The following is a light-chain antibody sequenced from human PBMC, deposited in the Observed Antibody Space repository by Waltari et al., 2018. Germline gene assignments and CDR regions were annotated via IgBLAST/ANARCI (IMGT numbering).Light chain of an antibody. Sequence: QSGLTQPPSVSGAPGPRVTISCTGSSPNIGAGYDVPWYQLLPGTAPKLLIYVNSNRPSGVPDRFSGSKSGTSASLAITGLQAEDEADYYCQSYDSSLSGSVFGGGTKLTVL. CDR2: VNS. CDR1: SPNIGAGYD. J-gene: IGLJ3*02. CDR3: QSYDSSLSGSV. V-gene: IGLV1-40*01.